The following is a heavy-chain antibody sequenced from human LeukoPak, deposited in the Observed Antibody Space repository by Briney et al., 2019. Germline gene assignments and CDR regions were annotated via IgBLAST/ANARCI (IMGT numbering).Heavy chain of an antibody. CDR3: ARDFRDYGDYAYYYGMDV. V-gene: IGHV1-18*01. CDR1: GYTFTSYG. Sequence: ASVKVSCKASGYTFTSYGISWVRQAPGQGLEWMGWINAYNGNTNYAQKLQGRVTMTTDTSTSTAYMELRSLRSDDTAVYYCARDFRDYGDYAYYYGMDVWGQGTTVTVSS. J-gene: IGHJ6*02. D-gene: IGHD4-17*01. CDR2: INAYNGNT.